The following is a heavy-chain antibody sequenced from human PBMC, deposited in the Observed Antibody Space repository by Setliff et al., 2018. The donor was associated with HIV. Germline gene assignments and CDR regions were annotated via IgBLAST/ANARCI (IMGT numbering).Heavy chain of an antibody. CDR3: AKGAPGAVAGTGFDY. J-gene: IGHJ4*02. Sequence: PGGSLRLSCAAFGFTFSNYNMNWVRQAPGKGLEWVASISSSSGYIYYGDPVKGRFTISRDNAKTSVSLQMNSLTAEDTAVYYCAKGAPGAVAGTGFDYWGQGTLVTVSS. D-gene: IGHD6-19*01. CDR1: GFTFSNYN. V-gene: IGHV3-21*01. CDR2: ISSSSGYI.